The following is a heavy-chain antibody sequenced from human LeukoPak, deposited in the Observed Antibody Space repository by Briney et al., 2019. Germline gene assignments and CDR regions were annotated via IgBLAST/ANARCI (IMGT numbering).Heavy chain of an antibody. CDR3: AKVPYDYYYYGMDV. D-gene: IGHD3-22*01. CDR1: GFTFSSYG. J-gene: IGHJ6*02. Sequence: GGSLRLPCEASGFTFSSYGMHWVRQAPGKGLEWVAVISYDGSNKYYADSVKGRFTIPRDNSKNTLYLQMNSLRAEDTAVYYCAKVPYDYYYYGMDVWGQGTTVTVSS. V-gene: IGHV3-30*18. CDR2: ISYDGSNK.